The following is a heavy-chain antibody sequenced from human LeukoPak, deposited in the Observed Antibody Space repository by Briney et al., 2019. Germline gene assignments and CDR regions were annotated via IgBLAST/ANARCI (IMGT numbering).Heavy chain of an antibody. Sequence: GGSLRLSCAASGFTVSSNYMSWVRQAPGQGLEWVSVIYSGGGTDYADSVKGRFTISRDNSKNTLYLQMTSLRAEDTAVYYCARAVGVTAIHNAFDIWGQGTMVTVSS. CDR2: IYSGGGT. D-gene: IGHD2-21*02. CDR1: GFTVSSNY. CDR3: ARAVGVTAIHNAFDI. J-gene: IGHJ3*02. V-gene: IGHV3-66*02.